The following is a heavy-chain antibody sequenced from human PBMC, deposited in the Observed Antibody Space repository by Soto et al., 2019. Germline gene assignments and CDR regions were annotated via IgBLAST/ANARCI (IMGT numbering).Heavy chain of an antibody. J-gene: IGHJ6*02. CDR3: ARAHYGDYGYGMDV. D-gene: IGHD4-17*01. V-gene: IGHV4-30-2*01. Sequence: QLQLQESGSGLVKPSQTLSLTCAVSGGSISSGGYSWSWIRQPPGKGLEWIGYIYHSGSTYYNPSLKSRVTISEDGSKNPFSLKLSSVTAAATAVYYCARAHYGDYGYGMDVWGQGTTVTVSS. CDR1: GGSISSGGYS. CDR2: IYHSGST.